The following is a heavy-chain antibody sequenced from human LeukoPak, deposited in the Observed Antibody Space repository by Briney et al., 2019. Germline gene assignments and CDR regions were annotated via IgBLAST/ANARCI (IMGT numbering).Heavy chain of an antibody. J-gene: IGHJ5*02. D-gene: IGHD6-13*01. CDR2: IYCSGST. V-gene: IGHV4-59*01. CDR1: DGSISSYY. Sequence: SETLSLTCTVSDGSISSYYWSWIRQPPGKALEWIGYIYCSGSTNYNPSLKRRVTISVDPSKNQFSLKLSSVTAADTAVYYCARGSGYSSSWYDEDWFDPWGQGTLVTVSS. CDR3: ARGSGYSSSWYDEDWFDP.